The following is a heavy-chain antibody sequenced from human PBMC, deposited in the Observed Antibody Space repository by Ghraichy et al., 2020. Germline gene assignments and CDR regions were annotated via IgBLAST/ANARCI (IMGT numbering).Heavy chain of an antibody. CDR2: INPNSGGT. Sequence: ASVKVSCKASGYTFTGYYMHWVRQAPGQGLEWMGWINPNSGGTNYAQKFQGRVTMTRDTSISTAYMELSRLRSDDTAVYYCARSTSCCNWFDPWGQGTLVTVSS. J-gene: IGHJ5*02. CDR3: ARSTSCCNWFDP. CDR1: GYTFTGYY. D-gene: IGHD2-2*01. V-gene: IGHV1-2*02.